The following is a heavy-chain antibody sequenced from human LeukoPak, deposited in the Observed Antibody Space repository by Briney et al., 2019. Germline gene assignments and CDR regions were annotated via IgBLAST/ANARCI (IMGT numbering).Heavy chain of an antibody. V-gene: IGHV3-23*01. CDR3: AKVAHYYGSGSYYEYYFDY. Sequence: GGSLRLSCTASGFTFGDYAMSWVRQAPGKGLEWVSAISGSGGSTYYADSVKGRFTISRDNSKNTLYLQMNSLRAEDTAVYYCAKVAHYYGSGSYYEYYFDYWGQGTLVTVSS. CDR2: ISGSGGST. CDR1: GFTFGDYA. D-gene: IGHD3-10*01. J-gene: IGHJ4*02.